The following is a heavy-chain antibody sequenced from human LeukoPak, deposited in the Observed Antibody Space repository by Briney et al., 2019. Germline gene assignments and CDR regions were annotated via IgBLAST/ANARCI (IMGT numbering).Heavy chain of an antibody. CDR1: GASISSATYY. Sequence: PSQTLSLTCTVSGASISSATYYWSWLRQPAGKGLEWIGRVYASGSTNYNPSLKSRVTISVDTSKSQFSLKLSSVTAADTAVYYCARDLDSSGYCDPWGQGTLVTVSS. CDR2: VYASGST. D-gene: IGHD3-22*01. V-gene: IGHV4-61*02. J-gene: IGHJ5*02. CDR3: ARDLDSSGYCDP.